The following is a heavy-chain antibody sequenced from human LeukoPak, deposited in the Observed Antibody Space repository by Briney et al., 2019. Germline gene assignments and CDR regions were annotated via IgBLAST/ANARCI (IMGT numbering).Heavy chain of an antibody. V-gene: IGHV3-23*01. CDR3: AKSDCSSTSCPDDY. J-gene: IGHJ4*02. Sequence: GSLRLSCAASGFTFSSYAMSWLRQAPGKGLEWVSAISGGVGSTYYADSVKGRFTISRDNSKNTLYLQRNSLRAEDTAVYYCAKSDCSSTSCPDDYWGQGTLVTVSS. CDR2: ISGGVGST. CDR1: GFTFSSYA. D-gene: IGHD2-2*01.